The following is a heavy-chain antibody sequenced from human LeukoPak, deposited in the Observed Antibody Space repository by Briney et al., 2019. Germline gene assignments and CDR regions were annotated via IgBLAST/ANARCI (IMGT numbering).Heavy chain of an antibody. CDR2: IYYSGST. CDR3: ARQGSGSYFLDY. CDR1: GGSISSSSYY. D-gene: IGHD3-10*01. Sequence: SETLSLTCTVSGGSISSSSYYWGWIRQPPGKGLEWIGYIYYSGSTNYNPSLKSRVTISVDTSKNQFSLKLSSVTAADTAVYYCARQGSGSYFLDYWGQGTLVTVSS. J-gene: IGHJ4*02. V-gene: IGHV4-61*05.